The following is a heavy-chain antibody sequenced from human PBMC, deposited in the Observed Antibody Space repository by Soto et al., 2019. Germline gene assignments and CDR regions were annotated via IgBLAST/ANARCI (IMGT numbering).Heavy chain of an antibody. CDR3: ARTLRSSSLDY. CDR1: GFTFSSYG. CDR2: IWYDGSNK. Sequence: LRLSCAASGFTFSSYGMHWVRQAPGKGLEWVAVIWYDGSNKYYADSVKGRFTISRDNSKNTLYLQMNSLRAEDTAVYYCARTLRSSSLDYWGQGTLVTVSS. V-gene: IGHV3-33*01. D-gene: IGHD6-6*01. J-gene: IGHJ4*02.